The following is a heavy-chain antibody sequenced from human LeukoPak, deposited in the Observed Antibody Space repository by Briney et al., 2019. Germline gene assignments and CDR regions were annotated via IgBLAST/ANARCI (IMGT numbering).Heavy chain of an antibody. CDR2: ISSSSSTI. CDR1: GFTFSTYS. D-gene: IGHD5-24*01. J-gene: IGHJ4*01. Sequence: GGSLRLSCAAAGFTFSTYSMNWVRQPPGKGLEWVSYISSSSSTIYYADSVKGRFTISRDNAKNSLYLQMNSLRDEDTAVYYCAGGASRGFDYWGHGTLVTVSS. CDR3: AGGASRGFDY. V-gene: IGHV3-48*02.